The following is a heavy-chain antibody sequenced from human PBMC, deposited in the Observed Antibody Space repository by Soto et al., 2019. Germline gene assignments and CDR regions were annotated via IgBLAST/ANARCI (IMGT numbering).Heavy chain of an antibody. CDR2: ISYDGSNK. J-gene: IGHJ4*02. CDR1: GFTFSSYS. CDR3: AKSGAAGPDHYFDY. V-gene: IGHV3-30*18. D-gene: IGHD6-13*01. Sequence: GGSLRLSCAASGFTFSSYSMHWVRQAPGKGLEWVAVISYDGSNKYYADSVKGRFTISRDNSKNTLYLQMNSLRAEDTAVYYCAKSGAAGPDHYFDYWGQGTLVTVSS.